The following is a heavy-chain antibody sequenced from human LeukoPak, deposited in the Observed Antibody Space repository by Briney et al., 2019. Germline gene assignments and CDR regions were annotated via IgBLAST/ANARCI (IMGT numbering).Heavy chain of an antibody. CDR3: ARTSREYASGSYHFHY. J-gene: IGHJ4*02. CDR1: GGSISSYF. Sequence: SETLSLTCTVSGGSISSYFWSWIRQPPGKGLEWIGYIYYSGSTNYNPSLKSRVTISIDTSKNQFSLKLSSVTAADTAVYYCARTSREYASGSYHFHYWGQGTLVTVSS. D-gene: IGHD3-10*01. V-gene: IGHV4-59*08. CDR2: IYYSGST.